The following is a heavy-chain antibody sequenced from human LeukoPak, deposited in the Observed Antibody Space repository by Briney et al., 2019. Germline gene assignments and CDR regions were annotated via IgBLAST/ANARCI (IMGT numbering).Heavy chain of an antibody. CDR2: ITLDGSNE. CDR1: GFTFSSYG. J-gene: IGHJ6*02. Sequence: PGGSLRLSCTGSGFTFSSYGMNWVRQAPGKGLEWVAAITLDGSNEYYADSVKGRFTISRDNSKNTLYLQMSSLRAEDTAVFYCARDQNFYFYYGMDVWGQGTTVTVSS. V-gene: IGHV3-30*03. D-gene: IGHD1-7*01. CDR3: ARDQNFYFYYGMDV.